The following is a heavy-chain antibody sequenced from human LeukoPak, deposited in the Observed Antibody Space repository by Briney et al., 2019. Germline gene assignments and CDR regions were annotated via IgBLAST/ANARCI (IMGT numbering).Heavy chain of an antibody. V-gene: IGHV4-34*01. CDR3: ARLRWNQLLFLGWFDP. CDR2: INHSGST. J-gene: IGHJ5*02. D-gene: IGHD2-2*01. Sequence: SETLSLTCAVYGGSFSGYYWSWIRQPPGKGLEWIGEINHSGSTNYNPSLKSRVTISVDTSKNQFSLKLSSVTAADTAVYYCARLRWNQLLFLGWFDPWGQGTLVTVSS. CDR1: GGSFSGYY.